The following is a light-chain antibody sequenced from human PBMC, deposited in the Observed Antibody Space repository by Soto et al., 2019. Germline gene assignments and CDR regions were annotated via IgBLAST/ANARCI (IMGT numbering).Light chain of an antibody. CDR3: QQRSNWLT. CDR2: DAS. V-gene: IGKV3-11*01. CDR1: QSVRSN. J-gene: IGKJ4*01. Sequence: TQSPSTLAVSPGERATLSCRASQSVRSNLAWYQQNPGQAPRLLIYDASNRATGIPARFSGSGSGTDFTLTISSLEPEDFAVYYCQQRSNWLTFGGGTKVDIK.